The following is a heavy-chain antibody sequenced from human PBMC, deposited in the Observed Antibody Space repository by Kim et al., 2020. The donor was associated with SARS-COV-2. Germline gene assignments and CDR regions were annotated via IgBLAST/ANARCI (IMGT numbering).Heavy chain of an antibody. CDR3: ARGRISWFGELKVDNWFDP. J-gene: IGHJ5*02. CDR2: INHSGST. CDR1: GGSFSGYY. V-gene: IGHV4-34*01. Sequence: SETLSLTCAVYGGSFSGYYWSWIRQPPGKGLEWIGEINHSGSTNYNPSLKSRVTISVDTSKNQFSLKLSSVTAADTAVYYCARGRISWFGELKVDNWFDPWGRGTLVTVSS. D-gene: IGHD3-10*01.